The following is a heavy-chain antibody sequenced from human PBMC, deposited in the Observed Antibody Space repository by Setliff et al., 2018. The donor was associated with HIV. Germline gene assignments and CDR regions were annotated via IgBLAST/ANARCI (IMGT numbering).Heavy chain of an antibody. CDR1: GFTFSNHN. D-gene: IGHD3-3*01. Sequence: SLKISCAASGFTFSNHNMHWVRQAPGRGLEWVSSISSTTNYRFYSSSLRDRVSISRDNAKSSLFLQLNSLRGGDTAVYYCVRGGTEGNFWTGHTYFYYMDVWGRGTTVTVSS. CDR2: ISSTTNYR. CDR3: VRGGTEGNFWTGHTYFYYMDV. J-gene: IGHJ6*03. V-gene: IGHV3-21*06.